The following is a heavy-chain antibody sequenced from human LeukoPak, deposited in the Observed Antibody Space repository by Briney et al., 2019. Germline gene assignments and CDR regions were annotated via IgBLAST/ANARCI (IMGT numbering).Heavy chain of an antibody. CDR3: VRGGQGRDDYFDY. CDR1: GFSFRSYS. Sequence: GGSLRLSCAASGFSFRSYSMNWVRQSPGKGLESVSYIGGGDRIYYADSMRGRFTISRDNAKNSVYLQMNSLRVEDTAVYYCVRGGQGRDDYFDYWGQGTLVTVSS. J-gene: IGHJ4*02. V-gene: IGHV3-48*04. CDR2: IGGGDRI.